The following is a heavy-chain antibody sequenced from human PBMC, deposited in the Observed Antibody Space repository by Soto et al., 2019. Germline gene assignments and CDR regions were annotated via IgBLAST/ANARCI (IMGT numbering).Heavy chain of an antibody. CDR1: GGSISSGGYY. Sequence: PSETLSLTCTVSGGSISSGGYYWSWIRQHPGKGLEWIGYIYYSGSTYYNPSLKSRVTISVDTSKNQFSLKLSSVTAADTAVYYCARANPAYSYGQYYFDYWGQGTLVTVSS. D-gene: IGHD5-18*01. J-gene: IGHJ4*02. CDR2: IYYSGST. CDR3: ARANPAYSYGQYYFDY. V-gene: IGHV4-31*03.